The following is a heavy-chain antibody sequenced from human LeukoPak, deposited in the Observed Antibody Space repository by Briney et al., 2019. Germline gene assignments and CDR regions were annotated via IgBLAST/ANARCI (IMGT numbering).Heavy chain of an antibody. CDR2: INHSGST. CDR1: GGSFSAYY. J-gene: IGHJ4*02. Sequence: SETLSLTCAVYGGSFSAYYWSWIRQPPGKGLEWIGEINHSGSTNYNPSLKSRVTISVDTSKNQFSLKLGSVTAADTAVYYCASTPVRGGDCYPDYWGQGTLVTVSS. D-gene: IGHD2-21*02. CDR3: ASTPVRGGDCYPDY. V-gene: IGHV4-34*01.